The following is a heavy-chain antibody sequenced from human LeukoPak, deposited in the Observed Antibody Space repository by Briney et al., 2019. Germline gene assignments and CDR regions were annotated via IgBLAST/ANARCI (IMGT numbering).Heavy chain of an antibody. J-gene: IGHJ4*02. CDR1: GFTSSSYS. D-gene: IGHD1-20*01. CDR3: ARDPPFIIGTTFFDY. Sequence: PGGSLRLSCAASGFTSSSYSMNWVRQAPGKGLESVSSISTSSTYIYYADSVKGRFTISRDNAKNSLYLQMNSLRAEDTAVYYCARDPPFIIGTTFFDYWGQGTLVTVSS. V-gene: IGHV3-21*01. CDR2: ISTSSTYI.